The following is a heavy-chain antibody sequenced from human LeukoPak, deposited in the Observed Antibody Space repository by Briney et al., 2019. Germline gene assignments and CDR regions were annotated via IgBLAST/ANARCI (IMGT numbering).Heavy chain of an antibody. J-gene: IGHJ3*02. V-gene: IGHV4-4*07. D-gene: IGHD1-26*01. CDR1: GGSISSYY. Sequence: SETLSLTCTVSGGSISSYYWSWIRQPAGKGLEWIGRIYTSGSTNYNPSLKSRVTMSVDTSKNQSSLKLSSVTAADTAVYYCARDHYPSRAFDIWGQGTMVTVSS. CDR3: ARDHYPSRAFDI. CDR2: IYTSGST.